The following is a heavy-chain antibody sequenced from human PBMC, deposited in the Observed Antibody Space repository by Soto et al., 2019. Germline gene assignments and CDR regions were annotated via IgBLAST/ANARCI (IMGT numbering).Heavy chain of an antibody. V-gene: IGHV4-59*01. J-gene: IGHJ6*03. CDR1: GVSISSYY. D-gene: IGHD4-17*01. CDR2: IYYSGST. Sequence: PSETLSLTCTVSGVSISSYYWSWIRQPPGKGLEWIGYIYYSGSTNYNPSLKSRVTISVDTSKNQFSLKLSSVTAADTAVYYCARVYGDYDANYYYYYMDVWSKGTTVTVSS. CDR3: ARVYGDYDANYYYYYMDV.